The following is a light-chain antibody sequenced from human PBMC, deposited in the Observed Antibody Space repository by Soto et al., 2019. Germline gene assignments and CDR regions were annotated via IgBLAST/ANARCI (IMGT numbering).Light chain of an antibody. J-gene: IGKJ5*01. CDR1: QSVVSY. CDR2: DTS. Sequence: EIVLTQSPATLSLSPGERATLSCRASQSVVSYLAWYQQKPGQAPRLLIYDTSNRATGIPARFSGSGSGTDFTLTISSLELEHVAVYYCQQRYNWPPITFGQGTRLEIK. V-gene: IGKV3-11*01. CDR3: QQRYNWPPIT.